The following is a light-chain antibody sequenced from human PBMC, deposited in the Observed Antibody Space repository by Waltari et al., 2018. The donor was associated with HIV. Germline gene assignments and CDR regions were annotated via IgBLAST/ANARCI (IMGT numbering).Light chain of an antibody. J-gene: IGKJ1*01. CDR3: LQTYTIPRT. Sequence: DTEMTQSPFSLSPSAGARVTITCRSSDLISNHLSWYQQTPGKAPKLLIYGASRLHSGAPSRFSGSQSGTDFTLTISGLQPEDSASYYCLQTYTIPRTFSQGTKVEVK. CDR1: DLISNH. V-gene: IGKV1-39*01. CDR2: GAS.